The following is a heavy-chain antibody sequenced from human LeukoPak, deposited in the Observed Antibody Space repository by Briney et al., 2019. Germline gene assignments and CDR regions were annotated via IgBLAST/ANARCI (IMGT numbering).Heavy chain of an antibody. V-gene: IGHV1-69*05. D-gene: IGHD5-18*01. CDR1: GGTFSSYA. J-gene: IGHJ5*02. Sequence: SLKVSCKASGGTFSSYAISWVRQAPGPGLEWMGGIIPIFGTANHTQKFQGRVTIATDESTRTAYMELSSLRYEDTAVYYCARGWKGYSYENWLDPWGQGTMVTVSS. CDR2: IIPIFGTA. CDR3: ARGWKGYSYENWLDP.